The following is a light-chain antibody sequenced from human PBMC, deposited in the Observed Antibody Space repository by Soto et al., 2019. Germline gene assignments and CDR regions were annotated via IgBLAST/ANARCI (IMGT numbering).Light chain of an antibody. J-gene: IGKJ4*01. V-gene: IGKV1-27*01. CDR3: HKYSHAPT. Sequence: DIQLTQSPASLSASVGDRVTITCRSSQAISCYLAWNHQKPGKVPELLNYATSTVQSGATSRFSSSGSGTDFTLTISSLQPEDVATYCWHKYSHAPTFGGGTKVEIK. CDR1: QAISCY. CDR2: ATS.